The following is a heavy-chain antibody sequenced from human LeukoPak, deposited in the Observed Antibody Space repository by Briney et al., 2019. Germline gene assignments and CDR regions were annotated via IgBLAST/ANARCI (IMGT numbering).Heavy chain of an antibody. CDR3: AKTATRVRGYGMDV. V-gene: IGHV3-23*01. D-gene: IGHD2-21*02. CDR1: GFTFSSYA. J-gene: IGHJ6*02. Sequence: GGSLRLSCAASGFTFSSYAMTWVRQAPGKGLEWVSGISGSGTSTSYADSVKGLFIISRDNSKNTLYLQMNSLRPEDTAVYYCAKTATRVRGYGMDVWGQGTTVTVSS. CDR2: ISGSGTST.